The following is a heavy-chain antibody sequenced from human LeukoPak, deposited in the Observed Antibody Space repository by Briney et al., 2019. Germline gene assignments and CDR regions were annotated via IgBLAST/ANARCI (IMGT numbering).Heavy chain of an antibody. V-gene: IGHV3-20*04. CDR2: INWNGGST. Sequence: GGSLRLSCAASGFTFDDYAMSWVRQGPGKGLEWVSGINWNGGSTGYADSVKGRFTISRDNAKNTLYLQMNSLRAEDTAVYYCAKDMGGTSFAFDIWGQGTMVTVSS. D-gene: IGHD1-1*01. CDR1: GFTFDDYA. CDR3: AKDMGGTSFAFDI. J-gene: IGHJ3*02.